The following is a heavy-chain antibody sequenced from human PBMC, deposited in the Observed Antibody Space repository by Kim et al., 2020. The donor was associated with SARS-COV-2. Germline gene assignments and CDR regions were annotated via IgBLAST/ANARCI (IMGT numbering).Heavy chain of an antibody. Sequence: SVKVSCKASGGTFSSYAISWVRQAPGQGLEWMGRIIPILGIANYAQKFQGRVTITADKSTSTAYMELSSLRSEDTAVYYCARDDSGSHYFDYWGQGTLVTVSS. V-gene: IGHV1-69*04. CDR1: GGTFSSYA. J-gene: IGHJ4*02. CDR2: IIPILGIA. CDR3: ARDDSGSHYFDY. D-gene: IGHD1-26*01.